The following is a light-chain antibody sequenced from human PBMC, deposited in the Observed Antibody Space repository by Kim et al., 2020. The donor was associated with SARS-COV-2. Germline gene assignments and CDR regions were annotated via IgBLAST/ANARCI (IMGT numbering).Light chain of an antibody. CDR3: QAWATSTVV. CDR2: QDT. V-gene: IGLV3-1*01. Sequence: SYELTQPPSVSVSPGQTATISCSGDKLGDKYVCWYQQKPGQSPILVIYQDTKRPSGIPERFSGSNSGNTATLTISGTQAMDEADYYCQAWATSTVVFGGG. J-gene: IGLJ2*01. CDR1: KLGDKY.